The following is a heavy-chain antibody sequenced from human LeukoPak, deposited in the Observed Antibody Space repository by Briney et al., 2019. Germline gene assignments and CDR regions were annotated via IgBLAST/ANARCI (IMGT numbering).Heavy chain of an antibody. D-gene: IGHD2-2*01. Sequence: GGSLRLSCAASGFTFSSYSMNWVRQAPGKGLEWVSYISSSSSTIYYADSVKGRFTISRDNAKNSLYLQMNSLRAEDTAVYYCASLEYCSSTSCYLGPGSFDYWGQGTLVTVSS. CDR3: ASLEYCSSTSCYLGPGSFDY. CDR2: ISSSSSTI. J-gene: IGHJ4*02. V-gene: IGHV3-48*01. CDR1: GFTFSSYS.